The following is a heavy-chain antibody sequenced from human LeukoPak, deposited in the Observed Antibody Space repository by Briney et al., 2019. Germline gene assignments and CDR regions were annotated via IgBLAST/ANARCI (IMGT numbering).Heavy chain of an antibody. CDR3: AKAVAVSLVAWFDP. CDR1: GFSFSKYW. J-gene: IGHJ5*02. CDR2: IKEDGTYT. V-gene: IGHV3-74*01. D-gene: IGHD6-19*01. Sequence: HPGGSLRLSCAASGFSFSKYWMHWVRQTPGEGLVWVSRIKEDGTYTSYADSVKGRFTISRDNSKNTLYLQMNSLRAEDTAVYYCAKAVAVSLVAWFDPWGQGTLVTVSS.